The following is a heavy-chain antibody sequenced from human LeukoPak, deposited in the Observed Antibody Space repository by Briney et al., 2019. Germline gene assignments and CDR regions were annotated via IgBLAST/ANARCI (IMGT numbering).Heavy chain of an antibody. V-gene: IGHV4-59*01. CDR2: IYYSGST. J-gene: IGHJ5*02. Sequence: PSETLSLTCTVSGGSISSYYWSWIRQPPGKGLEWIGYIYYSGSTNYNPSLKSRVTISVDTSKNQFSLKLSSVTAADTAVYYCASSTQDDYGDNNWFDPWGQGTLVTVSS. D-gene: IGHD4-17*01. CDR3: ASSTQDDYGDNNWFDP. CDR1: GGSISSYY.